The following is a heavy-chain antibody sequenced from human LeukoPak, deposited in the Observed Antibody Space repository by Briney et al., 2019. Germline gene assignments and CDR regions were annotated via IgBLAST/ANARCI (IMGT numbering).Heavy chain of an antibody. J-gene: IGHJ4*02. CDR1: GFTLSSYN. CDR3: ARGDYGDYNFPFDY. D-gene: IGHD4-17*01. Sequence: GGSLRLSCAASGFTLSSYNMNWVRQAPGKGLEWVSYISSSSTTIYYADSVKGRFTISRDNAKNSLYLQMNSLRAEDTAVYYCARGDYGDYNFPFDYWGQGTLVTVSS. CDR2: ISSSSTTI. V-gene: IGHV3-48*01.